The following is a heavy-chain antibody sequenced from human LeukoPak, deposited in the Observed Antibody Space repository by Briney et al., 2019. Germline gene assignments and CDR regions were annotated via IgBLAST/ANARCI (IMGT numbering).Heavy chain of an antibody. CDR3: ARGGQRFDP. V-gene: IGHV4-4*07. CDR1: GNSISGYY. CDR2: IYTSEIT. D-gene: IGHD6-25*01. Sequence: SSETLSLTCTVSGNSISGYYWSWIRQPAGKGLEWIGRIYTSEITSYNPSLKSRVTMSIDTSKNQFSLKLSSVTAADTAVYYCARGGQRFDPWGQGTLVTVSS. J-gene: IGHJ5*02.